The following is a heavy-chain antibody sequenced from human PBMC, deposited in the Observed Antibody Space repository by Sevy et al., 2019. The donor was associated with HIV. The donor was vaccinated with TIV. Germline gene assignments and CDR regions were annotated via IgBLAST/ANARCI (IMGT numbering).Heavy chain of an antibody. CDR1: GYSISSGYY. CDR3: ARDRYTVGGPHLFDY. D-gene: IGHD1-26*01. Sequence: SETLSLTCSVSGYSISSGYYWGWIRQPPGEGLEWIGSIHYSGTTYYNPSLKSRVTISVDTSKNQFSLKRSSVTAADTAVYYCARDRYTVGGPHLFDYWGQGTLVTVSS. CDR2: IHYSGTT. V-gene: IGHV4-38-2*02. J-gene: IGHJ4*02.